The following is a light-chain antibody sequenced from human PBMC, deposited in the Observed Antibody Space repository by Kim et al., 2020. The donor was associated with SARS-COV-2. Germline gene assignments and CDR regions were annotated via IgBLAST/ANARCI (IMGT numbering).Light chain of an antibody. CDR1: SGHSSYV. J-gene: IGLJ3*02. CDR3: QTWGTGIWV. V-gene: IGLV4-69*01. CDR2: LNSDGSH. Sequence: SVKLTCTLGSGHSSYVIAWHQQQPGKGPRYLMKLNSDGSHSKGGGIPDRFSGSSSGAERYLTISSLQSEDEADYYCQTWGTGIWVFGGGTQLTVL.